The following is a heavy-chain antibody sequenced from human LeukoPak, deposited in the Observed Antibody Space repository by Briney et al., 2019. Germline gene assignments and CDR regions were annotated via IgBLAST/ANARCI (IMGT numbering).Heavy chain of an antibody. D-gene: IGHD3-10*01. Sequence: GGSLRLSCAASGFTFSSYAMSWVRQAPGKGLEWVSAISGSGGSTYYADSVKGRFTISRDNSKNTLYLQMNSLSAEDTAVYYCAKDRRRHYYGSGSLFDIWGQGTMVTVSS. CDR2: ISGSGGST. CDR1: GFTFSSYA. CDR3: AKDRRRHYYGSGSLFDI. V-gene: IGHV3-23*01. J-gene: IGHJ3*02.